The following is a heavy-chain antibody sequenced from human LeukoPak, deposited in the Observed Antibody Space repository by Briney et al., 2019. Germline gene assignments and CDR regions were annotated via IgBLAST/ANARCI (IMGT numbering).Heavy chain of an antibody. CDR3: AKDDIAARPVYY. D-gene: IGHD6-6*01. CDR1: GFTFSSYA. V-gene: IGHV3-23*01. CDR2: ISGSGGST. J-gene: IGHJ4*02. Sequence: GGSLRPSCAASGFTFSSYAMSWVSQAPGKGLEWVSAISGSGGSTYYADSVKGRFTISRDNSKNTLYLQMNSLRAEDTAVYYCAKDDIAARPVYYWGLGTLVTVSS.